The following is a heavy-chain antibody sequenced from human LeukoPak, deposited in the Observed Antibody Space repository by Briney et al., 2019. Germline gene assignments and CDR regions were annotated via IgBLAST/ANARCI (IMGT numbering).Heavy chain of an antibody. CDR1: GFTVSSNY. Sequence: GGSLRLSCAASGFTVSSNYMSWVRQAPGKGLEWVSVIYSGGSTYYADSVKGRFTISRDNSKNTLYLQMNSLRAEDTAVYYCAKGGVNPYNWFDPWGQGTLVTVSS. D-gene: IGHD3-16*01. V-gene: IGHV3-66*01. CDR3: AKGGVNPYNWFDP. CDR2: IYSGGST. J-gene: IGHJ5*02.